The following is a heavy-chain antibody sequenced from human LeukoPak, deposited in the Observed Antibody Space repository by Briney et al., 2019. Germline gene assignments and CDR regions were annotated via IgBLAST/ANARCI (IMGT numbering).Heavy chain of an antibody. CDR2: IWVDGNND. D-gene: IGHD6-19*01. J-gene: IGHJ4*02. Sequence: GRSLRLSCAASGFTFSSYGMHWVRQAPGKGLEWVAAIWVDGNNDYYADSVKGRFTISRDNSKNSLHLQMNLLTAEDTAIYYCARAMISSGWFPAFDLWGQGTLVTVSP. CDR3: ARAMISSGWFPAFDL. V-gene: IGHV3-33*01. CDR1: GFTFSSYG.